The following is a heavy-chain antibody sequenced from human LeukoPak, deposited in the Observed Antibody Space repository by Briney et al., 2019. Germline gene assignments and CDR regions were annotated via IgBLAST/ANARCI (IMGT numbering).Heavy chain of an antibody. J-gene: IGHJ5*02. Sequence: ASVKVSCKASGYTFTGYYMHWVRQAPGQGLEWMGWINPNSGGTNYAQKFRGRVTMTRDTSISTAYMELSRLRSDDTAVYYCAREYSSSWYGPHNWFDPWGQGTLVTVSS. CDR2: INPNSGGT. CDR1: GYTFTGYY. D-gene: IGHD6-13*01. CDR3: AREYSSSWYGPHNWFDP. V-gene: IGHV1-2*02.